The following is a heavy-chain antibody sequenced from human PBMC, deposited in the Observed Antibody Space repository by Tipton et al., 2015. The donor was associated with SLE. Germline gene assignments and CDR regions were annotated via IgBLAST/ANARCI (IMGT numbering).Heavy chain of an antibody. CDR1: GFTLTNYD. CDR3: ARDAECQLVFSFDS. V-gene: IGHV3-21*01. J-gene: IGHJ5*01. D-gene: IGHD2-2*01. Sequence: SLRLSCAVSGFTLTNYDMNWVRQAPGKGLEWVSSISSSSSHIYYVDSVKGRFTISRDNMKNRLYLQMNNLSAEDTGVYYCARDAECQLVFSFDSWGQGTQVTVSS. CDR2: ISSSSSHI.